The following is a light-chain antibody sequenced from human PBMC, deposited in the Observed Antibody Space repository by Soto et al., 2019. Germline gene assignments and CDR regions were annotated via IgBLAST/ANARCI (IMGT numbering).Light chain of an antibody. V-gene: IGLV2-14*01. J-gene: IGLJ2*01. CDR1: SSDVGGYNY. Sequence: QSALTQPASVSGSPGQSITISCIGTSSDVGGYNYVSWYQQHPGKAPKLMIYEVSKRPSGVSNRFSGSKSGNTASLTISGLQAEDEADYYCSSYTSSSTRVFGGGTKVTVL. CDR3: SSYTSSSTRV. CDR2: EVS.